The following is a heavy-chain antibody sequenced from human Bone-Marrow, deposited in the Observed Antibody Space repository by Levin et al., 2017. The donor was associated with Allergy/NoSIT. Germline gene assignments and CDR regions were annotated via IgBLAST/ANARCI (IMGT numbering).Heavy chain of an antibody. CDR1: GFTFSSYG. CDR3: AKDLGVVPAAMPGRAFDI. D-gene: IGHD2-2*01. J-gene: IGHJ3*02. CDR2: ISYDGSNK. V-gene: IGHV3-30*18. Sequence: GESLKISCAASGFTFSSYGMHWVRQAPGKGLEWVAVISYDGSNKYYADSVKGRFTISRDNSKNTLYLQMNSLRAEDTAVYYCAKDLGVVPAAMPGRAFDIWGQGTMVTVSS.